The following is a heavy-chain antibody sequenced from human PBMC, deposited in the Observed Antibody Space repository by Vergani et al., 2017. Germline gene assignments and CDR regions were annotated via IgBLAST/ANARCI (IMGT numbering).Heavy chain of an antibody. CDR2: INPRRGSS. V-gene: IGHV1-46*01. J-gene: IGHJ5*02. CDR1: GYTLTNFF. CDR3: ARRQDVVVPVFPGWFDP. Sequence: QVLLLQSGAEVQKPGASVKVSCQASGYTLTNFFIHWVRQAPGHGLEWMGMINPRRGSSTYAPKFQDRVTVTGDTSTSTVYMELRSLRSEDTAIYYCARRQDVVVPVFPGWFDPWGQGTLVTVSS. D-gene: IGHD2-21*02.